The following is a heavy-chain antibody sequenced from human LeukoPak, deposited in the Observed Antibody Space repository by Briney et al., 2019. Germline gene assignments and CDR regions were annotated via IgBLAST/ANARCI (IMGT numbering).Heavy chain of an antibody. CDR1: GGSISSGGYY. J-gene: IGHJ3*01. Sequence: SQTLSLTCTVSGGSISSGGYYWSWIRQHPGKGLEWIGYIYYSGSTYYNPSLKSRVSISVDTSENQFSLKLTSVTAADTAVYYCAREKTAYYYDRSGFSEGAFDVWGQGTMVTVSS. CDR2: IYYSGST. D-gene: IGHD3-22*01. V-gene: IGHV4-31*03. CDR3: AREKTAYYYDRSGFSEGAFDV.